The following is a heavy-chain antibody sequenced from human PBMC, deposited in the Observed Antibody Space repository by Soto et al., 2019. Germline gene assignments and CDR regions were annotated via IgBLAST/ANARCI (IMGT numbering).Heavy chain of an antibody. D-gene: IGHD3-16*01. Sequence: GGSLRLSCAASGFTFSSYAMSWVRQAPGKGLEWVSAISGSGVSTYYTDSVKGRFTISRDNSKSTLYLQMNSLKTEDTAVYYCTRLITPLDYWGRGTLVTVSS. CDR1: GFTFSSYA. J-gene: IGHJ4*02. CDR2: ISGSGVST. V-gene: IGHV3-23*01. CDR3: TRLITPLDY.